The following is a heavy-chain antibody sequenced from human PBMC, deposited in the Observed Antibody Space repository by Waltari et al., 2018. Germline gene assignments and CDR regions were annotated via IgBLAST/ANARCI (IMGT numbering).Heavy chain of an antibody. CDR2: IYSGGST. D-gene: IGHD5-12*01. V-gene: IGHV3-23*03. CDR1: GFTFSSHV. J-gene: IGHJ4*02. CDR3: AKGGGYEFYFDY. Sequence: EVQLVESGGGLVQPGGSLRLSCAASGFTFSSHVKSWVRQAPGKGLEWVSVIYSGGSTYYADSVKGRFTISSDNSKNTLYLQMNSLRAEDTAVYYCAKGGGYEFYFDYWGQGTLVTVSS.